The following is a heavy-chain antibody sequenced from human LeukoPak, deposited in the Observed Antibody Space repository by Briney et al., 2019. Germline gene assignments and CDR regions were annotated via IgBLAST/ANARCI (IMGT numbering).Heavy chain of an antibody. J-gene: IGHJ4*02. CDR3: ARHGGRCYDILTGYYDCSLPVDY. D-gene: IGHD3-9*01. V-gene: IGHV4-39*01. Sequence: PSETLSLTCTVSGGSISGSSYYWGWIRQPPGKGLEWIGSIYYSGSTYYNPSLKSRVTISVDTSKNQFSLKLNSVTAADTAVYYCARHGGRCYDILTGYYDCSLPVDYWGQGTLVTVSS. CDR2: IYYSGST. CDR1: GGSISGSSYY.